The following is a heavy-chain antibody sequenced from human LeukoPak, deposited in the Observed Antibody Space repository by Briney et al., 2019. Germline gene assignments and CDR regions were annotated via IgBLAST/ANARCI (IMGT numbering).Heavy chain of an antibody. Sequence: ASVKVSCKASGYTFTSYDINWVRQATGQGLEWMGWMNPNSGNTGYAQKFQGRVTMTRNTSISTAYMELSSLRSEDTAVYYCARALMVRGVIVNWFDPWGQGTLVTVSS. CDR2: MNPNSGNT. D-gene: IGHD3-10*01. CDR3: ARALMVRGVIVNWFDP. CDR1: GYTFTSYD. V-gene: IGHV1-8*01. J-gene: IGHJ5*02.